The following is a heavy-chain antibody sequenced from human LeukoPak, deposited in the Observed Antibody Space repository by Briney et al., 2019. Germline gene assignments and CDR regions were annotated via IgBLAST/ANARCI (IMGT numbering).Heavy chain of an antibody. J-gene: IGHJ3*02. CDR1: GGSISSYY. CDR3: ARGGYYDSSGSRDAFDI. Sequence: SETLSLTCTVSGGSISSYYWSWIRQPPGKGLEWIGYIYYSGSTNYNPSLKSRVTISVDTSKNQFSLKLSSVTAADTAVYYCARGGYYDSSGSRDAFDIWGQGTMVTVSS. CDR2: IYYSGST. D-gene: IGHD3-22*01. V-gene: IGHV4-59*01.